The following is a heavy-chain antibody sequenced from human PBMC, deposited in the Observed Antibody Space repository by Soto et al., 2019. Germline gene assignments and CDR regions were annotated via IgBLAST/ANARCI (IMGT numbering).Heavy chain of an antibody. CDR2: IKHDGSDK. Sequence: EVHLVESGGGLVQPGGSLRLSCAASGFTFSSYWMSWVRQAPGKGLEWVANIKHDGSDKYYVDSVKGRFTISRDNAKNSLDLQMNSLRAEDTAVYYCATSAAAPGNYWGQGTLVSASS. CDR3: ATSAAAPGNY. CDR1: GFTFSSYW. V-gene: IGHV3-7*01. J-gene: IGHJ4*02. D-gene: IGHD6-13*01.